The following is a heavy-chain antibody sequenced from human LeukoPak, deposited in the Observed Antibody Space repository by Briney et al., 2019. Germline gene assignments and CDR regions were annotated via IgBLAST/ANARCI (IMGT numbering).Heavy chain of an antibody. CDR2: INYSGST. CDR3: AVSIAAAGTEGYFDY. V-gene: IGHV4-59*01. Sequence: SETLSLTCTVSGGSISSYYWSWIRQPPGKGLEWIGYINYSGSTNYNPSPKSRVTISVDTSKNQFSLKLSSVTAADTAVYYCAVSIAAAGTEGYFDYWGQGTLVTVSS. D-gene: IGHD6-13*01. CDR1: GGSISSYY. J-gene: IGHJ4*02.